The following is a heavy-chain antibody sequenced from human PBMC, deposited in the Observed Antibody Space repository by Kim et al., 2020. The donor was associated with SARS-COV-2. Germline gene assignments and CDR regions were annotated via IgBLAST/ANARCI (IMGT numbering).Heavy chain of an antibody. V-gene: IGHV3-21*04. CDR3: ASAWWVAAAGTDY. D-gene: IGHD6-13*01. J-gene: IGHJ4*02. CDR2: IKNNSSEI. CDR1: GFTFSSYW. Sequence: GGSLRLSCAASGFTFSSYWMSWVRQAPGKGLEWVATIKNNSSEIYYADSVKGRFTISRDNAKNSLYLQMNSLRAEDTAVYYCASAWWVAAAGTDYWGQGTLVTVSS.